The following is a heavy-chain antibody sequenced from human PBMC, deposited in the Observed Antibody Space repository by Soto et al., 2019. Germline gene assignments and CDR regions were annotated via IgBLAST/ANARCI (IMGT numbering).Heavy chain of an antibody. D-gene: IGHD4-17*01. V-gene: IGHV4-39*01. J-gene: IGHJ4*02. CDR1: GGSISSSSYY. CDR2: IYYSGST. CDR3: ASSYGDYLSY. Sequence: QLQLQESGPGLVKPSETLSLTCTVSGGSISSSSYYWGWIRQPPGKGLEWIGSIYYSGSTYYNPSLKSRVTISVDPSKNQFSLKLSSVTAADTAVYCCASSYGDYLSYWGQGTLVTVSS.